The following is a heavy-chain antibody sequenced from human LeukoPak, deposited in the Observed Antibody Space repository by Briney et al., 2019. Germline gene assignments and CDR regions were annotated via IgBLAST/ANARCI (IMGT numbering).Heavy chain of an antibody. V-gene: IGHV1-69*06. Sequence: GSSVKVSCKASGGTFSSYAISWVRQAPGQGLEWMGGIIPIFGTANYAQKFQGRVTITADKFTNTVYMELSSLTSEDTAVYYCARDSVQQQRHYYYYFYMDVWGKGTTVTVSS. CDR3: ARDSVQQQRHYYYYFYMDV. D-gene: IGHD5-18*01. J-gene: IGHJ6*03. CDR1: GGTFSSYA. CDR2: IIPIFGTA.